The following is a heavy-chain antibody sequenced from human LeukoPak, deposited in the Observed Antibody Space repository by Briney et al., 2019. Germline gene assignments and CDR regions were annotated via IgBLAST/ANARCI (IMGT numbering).Heavy chain of an antibody. J-gene: IGHJ4*02. V-gene: IGHV3-23*01. Sequence: GGSLRLSCAASGFSFSSYAMNWVRQAPGKGLGWVSAISGSGGSTYYADSVKGRFTISRDNSKNTLYLQMNSLRAEDTAVYYCAKVRVVVIDAFEYWGQGTLVTVSS. CDR1: GFSFSSYA. D-gene: IGHD3-22*01. CDR2: ISGSGGST. CDR3: AKVRVVVIDAFEY.